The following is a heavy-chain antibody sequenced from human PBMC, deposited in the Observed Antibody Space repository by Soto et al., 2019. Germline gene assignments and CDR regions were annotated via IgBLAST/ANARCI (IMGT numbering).Heavy chain of an antibody. J-gene: IGHJ4*02. D-gene: IGHD6-19*01. CDR1: GFTFSSYG. CDR3: ARYSSGCCDY. Sequence: GGSLRLSYAASGFTFSSYGVHWVRQAPGKGLEWVAVIWYDGSIKYYADSVKGRFTIPRDNSKNTLYLQMNSLRAEDTAVYYCARYSSGCCDYWGQGTLVTVSS. V-gene: IGHV3-33*01. CDR2: IWYDGSIK.